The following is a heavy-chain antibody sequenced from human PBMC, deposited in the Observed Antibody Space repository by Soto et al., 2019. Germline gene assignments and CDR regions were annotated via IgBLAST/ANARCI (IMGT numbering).Heavy chain of an antibody. V-gene: IGHV2-5*01. CDR1: WSSLSYRGVG. D-gene: IGHD6-6*01. J-gene: IGHJ5*01. Sequence: PEPVTPEQSLRLACTFWWSSLSYRGVGVDWVRQAPGRAPEWLALIYWNDDKRDSPSLKSRLTITKDTSKNQVVLRMTNMAPVVTATYNCAHEYWLAGSWGHGSLVTV. CDR2: IYWNDDK. CDR3: AHEYWLAGS.